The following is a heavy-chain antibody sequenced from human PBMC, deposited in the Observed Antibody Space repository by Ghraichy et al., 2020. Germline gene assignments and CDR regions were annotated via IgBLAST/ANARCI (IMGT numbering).Heavy chain of an antibody. CDR2: IKQDGSEK. Sequence: GGSLRLSCAASGFTVSSYWMSWVRQAPGKGLEWVANIKQDGSEKYYVDSVKGRFTISRDNAKNSLYLQMNSLRAEDTAVYYCARDQQQLDYWGQGTLVTVSS. V-gene: IGHV3-7*01. J-gene: IGHJ4*02. CDR3: ARDQQQLDY. CDR1: GFTVSSYW. D-gene: IGHD6-13*01.